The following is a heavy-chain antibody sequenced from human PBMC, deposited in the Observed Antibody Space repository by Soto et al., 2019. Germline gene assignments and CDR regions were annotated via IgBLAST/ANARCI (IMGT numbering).Heavy chain of an antibody. J-gene: IGHJ3*02. CDR1: GGSISSGGYS. Sequence: PSETLSLTCAVSGGSISSGGYSWSWIRQPPGKGLEWIGYIYHSGSTYYNPPLKSRVTISVDRSKNQFSLKLSSVTAADTAVYYCARERWGAFDIWGQGTMVTVSS. CDR3: ARERWGAFDI. CDR2: IYHSGST. V-gene: IGHV4-30-2*01. D-gene: IGHD1-26*01.